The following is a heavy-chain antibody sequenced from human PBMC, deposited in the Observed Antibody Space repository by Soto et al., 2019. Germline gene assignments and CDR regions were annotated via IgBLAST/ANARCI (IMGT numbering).Heavy chain of an antibody. D-gene: IGHD3-10*01. Sequence: PSETLSLTCTVSGGSISSYYWSWIRQPPGKGLEWIGYIYYSGSTNYNPSLKSRVTISVDTSKNQFSLKLSSVTAADTAVYYCARTYYYGSGSLYYFDYWGQGTPVTVSS. V-gene: IGHV4-59*01. CDR3: ARTYYYGSGSLYYFDY. J-gene: IGHJ4*02. CDR2: IYYSGST. CDR1: GGSISSYY.